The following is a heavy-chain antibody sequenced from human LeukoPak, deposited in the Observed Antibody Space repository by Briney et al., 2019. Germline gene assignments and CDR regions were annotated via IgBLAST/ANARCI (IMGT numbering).Heavy chain of an antibody. CDR1: GFTFSSYS. D-gene: IGHD3-9*01. J-gene: IGHJ3*02. CDR3: ARDHDILTGYGDAFDI. Sequence: GGSLGLSCAASGFTFSSYSMNWVRKAPGKGLEWVSSISSSSSYIYYADSVKGRFTISRDNAKNSLYLQMNSLRAEDTAVYYCARDHDILTGYGDAFDIWGQGTMVTVSS. CDR2: ISSSSSYI. V-gene: IGHV3-21*01.